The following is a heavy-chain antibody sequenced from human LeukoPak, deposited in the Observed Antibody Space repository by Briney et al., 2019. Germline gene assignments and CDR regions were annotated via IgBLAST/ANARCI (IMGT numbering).Heavy chain of an antibody. V-gene: IGHV3-23*01. Sequence: GGSLRLSCAASGFNFSIYSMNWVRQAPGKGLEWVSAISGSGGSTYYADSVKGRFTISRDNSKNTLYLQMNSLRAEDTAVYYCAKLGSGSGYPYYFDYWGQGTLVTVSS. CDR2: ISGSGGST. D-gene: IGHD3-22*01. CDR1: GFNFSIYS. CDR3: AKLGSGSGYPYYFDY. J-gene: IGHJ4*02.